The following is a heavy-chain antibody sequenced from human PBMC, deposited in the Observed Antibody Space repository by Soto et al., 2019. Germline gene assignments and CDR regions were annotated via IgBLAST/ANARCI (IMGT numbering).Heavy chain of an antibody. Sequence: QVPLVESGGGVVQPGRSLRLSCAASGFTFSSYGMHWGRQAPGKGLEWVAVISYDGSNKYYADSVKGRFTISRDNSKNTLYLQMNSLRAEDTAVYYCAKSPYDSSGYSPDYFDYWGQGTLVTVSS. CDR1: GFTFSSYG. D-gene: IGHD3-22*01. CDR2: ISYDGSNK. J-gene: IGHJ4*02. V-gene: IGHV3-30*18. CDR3: AKSPYDSSGYSPDYFDY.